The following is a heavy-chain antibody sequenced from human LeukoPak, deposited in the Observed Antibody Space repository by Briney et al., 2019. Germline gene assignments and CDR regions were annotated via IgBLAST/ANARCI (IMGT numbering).Heavy chain of an antibody. V-gene: IGHV3-21*01. D-gene: IGHD3-16*02. CDR2: ITITCTYI. Sequence: PGGSLRLSCAASGFTFSSYSFNWVRQAPGKGLEWVASITITCTYIWYADSVKGRFTISRDNAQNSLHLQMNSLRVEDTAVYYCVRELYGRDNVYYFDHWGQGTLVTVSS. J-gene: IGHJ4*02. CDR1: GFTFSSYS. CDR3: VRELYGRDNVYYFDH.